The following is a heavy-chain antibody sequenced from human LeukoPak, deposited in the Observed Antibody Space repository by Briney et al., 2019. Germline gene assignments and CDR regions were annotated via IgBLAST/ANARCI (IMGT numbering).Heavy chain of an antibody. CDR3: ARNNGMDV. CDR1: GFTFSSYS. J-gene: IGHJ6*02. V-gene: IGHV3-7*03. Sequence: GGSLRLSCAASGFTFSSYSMTWVRQVPGRGPEWVANVNRDGSETYYLDSVKGRFTISKDNAKNSLYLQMNSLRAEDTALYHCARNNGMDVWGQGTTVIVSS. CDR2: VNRDGSET.